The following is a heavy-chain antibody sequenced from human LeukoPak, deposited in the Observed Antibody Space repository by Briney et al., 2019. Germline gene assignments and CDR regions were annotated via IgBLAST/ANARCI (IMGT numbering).Heavy chain of an antibody. D-gene: IGHD5-18*01. CDR2: INHSGST. CDR3: TRAGRYPGYSYGYRVASTYYFDY. CDR1: GVSFSGYY. J-gene: IGHJ4*02. Sequence: SETLSLTCAVYGVSFSGYYWSWIRQPPGKGLEWIGEINHSGSTNYNPSLKSRVNISVDTSKNQFSLKLSSVTAADTAVYYCTRAGRYPGYSYGYRVASTYYFDYWGQGTLVTVSS. V-gene: IGHV4-34*01.